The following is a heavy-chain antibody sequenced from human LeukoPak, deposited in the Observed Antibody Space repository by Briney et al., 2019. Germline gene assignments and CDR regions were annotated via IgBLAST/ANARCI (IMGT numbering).Heavy chain of an antibody. D-gene: IGHD5-18*01. Sequence: GGSLRLSCAVSGLTFSSSWMDWVRQAPGKGLEWVASINPDGNKKYSADSVKGRFTIARDNAENSLYLQMNSLRVEDTAFYYCARDLAYSRLDYWGQGMLVTVSS. CDR3: ARDLAYSRLDY. V-gene: IGHV3-7*01. CDR2: INPDGNKK. CDR1: GLTFSSSW. J-gene: IGHJ4*02.